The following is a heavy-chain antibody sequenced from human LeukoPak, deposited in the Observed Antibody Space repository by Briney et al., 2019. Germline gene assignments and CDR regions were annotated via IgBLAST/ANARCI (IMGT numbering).Heavy chain of an antibody. Sequence: PGGSLRLSCAASGFTFNTYTMNWVRQAPGKGLEWVSYISGSSGIIDYADSVRGRFTISRDNAKNSLYLQMNSLRAEDTAVYYCARDLERAASAFDYWGQGTLVTVSS. CDR1: GFTFNTYT. J-gene: IGHJ4*02. CDR3: ARDLERAASAFDY. CDR2: ISGSSGII. D-gene: IGHD1-1*01. V-gene: IGHV3-48*01.